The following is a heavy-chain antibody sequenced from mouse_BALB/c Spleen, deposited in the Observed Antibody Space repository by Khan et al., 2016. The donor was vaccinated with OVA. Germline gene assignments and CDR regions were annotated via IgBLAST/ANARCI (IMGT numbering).Heavy chain of an antibody. Sequence: EVHLQESGPSLVKPSQTLSLTCSVTGDSITSGYWNWIRKFPGNKLEYMGYIIYTGYTYYNPSLQSRISITRHTSKNQYYLQLNSVTDEDTATYYCARSTYRYAFDYWGQGTLVTVSA. CDR3: ARSTYRYAFDY. D-gene: IGHD2-12*01. V-gene: IGHV3-8*02. CDR1: GDSITSGY. CDR2: IIYTGYT. J-gene: IGHJ3*01.